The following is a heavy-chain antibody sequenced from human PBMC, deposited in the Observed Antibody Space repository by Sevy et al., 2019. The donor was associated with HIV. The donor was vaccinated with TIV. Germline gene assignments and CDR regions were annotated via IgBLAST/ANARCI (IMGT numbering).Heavy chain of an antibody. V-gene: IGHV3-13*01. J-gene: IGHJ6*02. D-gene: IGHD2-2*01. CDR2: IGTAGDT. CDR1: GFTFSSYD. Sequence: GSLRLSCAASGFTFSSYDMHWVRQATGKGLEWVSAIGTAGDTYYPGSVKGRFTISRENAKNSLYLQMNSLRAGDTAVYYCARGYCSSTSCPDYYYYGMDVWGQGTTVTVSS. CDR3: ARGYCSSTSCPDYYYYGMDV.